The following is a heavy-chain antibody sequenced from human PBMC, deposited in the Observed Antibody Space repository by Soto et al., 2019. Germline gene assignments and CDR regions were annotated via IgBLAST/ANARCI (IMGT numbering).Heavy chain of an antibody. J-gene: IGHJ4*02. D-gene: IGHD2-15*01. V-gene: IGHV1-24*01. CDR3: AIADCSGGSCYRYYFDY. Sequence: ASVKVSCKVSGYTLTELSMHWVRQAPGKGLEWMGGFDPEDGETIYAQKFQGRVTMTEDTSTDTAYMELSSLRSEDTAVYYCAIADCSGGSCYRYYFDYWGQGTLVTVSS. CDR1: GYTLTELS. CDR2: FDPEDGET.